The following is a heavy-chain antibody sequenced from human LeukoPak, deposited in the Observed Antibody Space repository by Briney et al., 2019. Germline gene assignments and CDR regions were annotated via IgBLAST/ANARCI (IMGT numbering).Heavy chain of an antibody. D-gene: IGHD2-2*01. CDR2: IIPIFGTA. CDR3: ARVRSAYCSSTSCPFDY. V-gene: IGHV1-69*05. Sequence: SVKVSCKASGGTFSSYAISWVRQAPGQGLEGMGGIIPIFGTANYAQKFQGRVTITTDESTSTAYMELSSLRSEDTAVYYCARVRSAYCSSTSCPFDYWGQGTLVTVSS. CDR1: GGTFSSYA. J-gene: IGHJ4*02.